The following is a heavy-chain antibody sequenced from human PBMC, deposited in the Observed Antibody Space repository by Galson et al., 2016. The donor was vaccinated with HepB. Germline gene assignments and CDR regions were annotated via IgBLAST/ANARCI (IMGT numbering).Heavy chain of an antibody. D-gene: IGHD4-23*01. V-gene: IGHV3-23*01. CDR3: VADHGGLDCFDF. CDR2: ISDSGANT. Sequence: SLRLSCAASGFTFSAYAMAWARQAPGKGLELVSGISDSGANTYYADSVRGRFSISRDDSKSTLYLQMTNLRVEDTALYYCVADHGGLDCFDFWGRGTMVTVSS. CDR1: GFTFSAYA. J-gene: IGHJ3*01.